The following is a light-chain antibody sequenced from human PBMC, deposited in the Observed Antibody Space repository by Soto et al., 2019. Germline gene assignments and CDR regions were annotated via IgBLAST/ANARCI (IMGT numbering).Light chain of an antibody. CDR1: QSFTSRS. CDR3: HQRQSWPRT. J-gene: IGKJ1*01. V-gene: IGKV3-20*01. CDR2: GTS. Sequence: EIVLTQSPGTLSLSPGERATLSCRASQSFTSRSLAWYQQKPGLAPRLLISGTSNRAAGIPDRFSGSGSGTDFTLTISDVQPEDFALYYCHQRQSWPRTFGQGTKVDIK.